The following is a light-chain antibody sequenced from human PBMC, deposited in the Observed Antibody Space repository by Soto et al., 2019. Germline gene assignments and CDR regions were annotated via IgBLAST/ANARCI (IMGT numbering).Light chain of an antibody. Sequence: EKVMKQSAAALSLYQGERATLSCRASQSVGKYLVWYQQKPGQAPRLLIYDASNRATGIPARFSGSGSGTDFTLTISCLEPEDVAVYYCQQRGNRPPWTSAQGTKVDIK. V-gene: IGKV3-11*01. CDR3: QQRGNRPPWT. J-gene: IGKJ1*01. CDR2: DAS. CDR1: QSVGKY.